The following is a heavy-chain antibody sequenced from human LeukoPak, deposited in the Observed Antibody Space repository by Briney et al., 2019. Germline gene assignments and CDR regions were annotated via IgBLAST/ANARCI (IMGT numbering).Heavy chain of an antibody. CDR1: GFTVSSNY. Sequence: SGGSLRLSCAASGFTVSSNYMSWVRQAPGKGLEWVSSISSSNSYIYYADSMKGRLTISRDNAKNALYLQMNSLRAEDTAVYYCARGGLELDYWGQGTLVTVSS. J-gene: IGHJ4*02. CDR3: ARGGLELDY. V-gene: IGHV3-21*01. D-gene: IGHD1-7*01. CDR2: ISSSNSYI.